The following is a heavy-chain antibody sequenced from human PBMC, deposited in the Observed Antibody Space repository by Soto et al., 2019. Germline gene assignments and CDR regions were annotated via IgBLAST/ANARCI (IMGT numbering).Heavy chain of an antibody. CDR1: VGSISSYY. V-gene: IGHV4-59*08. CDR3: ATGAAISYWYFDL. Sequence: QVQLQESGPGLVKPSETLSLTCTVPVGSISSYYWSWIRQPPGKGPEWIGYIYYTGSTNYNPSLTSRVTISVDTSKKQFSLKLSSVAATDTAVYDCATGAAISYWYFDLWGRGTLVTVSS. D-gene: IGHD6-13*01. CDR2: IYYTGST. J-gene: IGHJ2*01.